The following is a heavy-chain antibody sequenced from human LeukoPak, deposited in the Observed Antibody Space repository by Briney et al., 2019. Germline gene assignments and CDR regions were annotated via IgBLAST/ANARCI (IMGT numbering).Heavy chain of an antibody. CDR1: GGSFSGYY. CDR2: INHSGST. J-gene: IGHJ4*02. V-gene: IGHV4-34*01. Sequence: PSETLSLTCAVYGGSFSGYYWSWIRQPPGKGLEWIGEINHSGSTNHNPSLKSRVTISVDTSKNQFSLKLSSVTAADTAVYYCARCGYSGYGWSDYWGQGTLVTVSS. D-gene: IGHD5-12*01. CDR3: ARCGYSGYGWSDY.